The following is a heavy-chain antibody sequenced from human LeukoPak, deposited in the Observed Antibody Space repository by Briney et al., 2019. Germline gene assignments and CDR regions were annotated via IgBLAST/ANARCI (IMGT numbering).Heavy chain of an antibody. V-gene: IGHV4-34*01. J-gene: IGHJ5*01. CDR1: GGSFSGYY. Sequence: SETLSLTCAVYGGSFSGYYWSWIRQPPGKGLEWIGEINHSGSTNYNPSLKSRVTISVDTSKNQFSLKLSSVTAADTAMYYCARGYSSSWYASWGQGTLVTVSS. CDR2: INHSGST. CDR3: ARGYSSSWYAS. D-gene: IGHD6-13*01.